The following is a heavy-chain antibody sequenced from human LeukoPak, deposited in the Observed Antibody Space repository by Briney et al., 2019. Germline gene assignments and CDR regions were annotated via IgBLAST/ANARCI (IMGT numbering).Heavy chain of an antibody. V-gene: IGHV4-59*08. J-gene: IGHJ4*02. D-gene: IGHD6-6*01. CDR2: IYYTGST. CDR1: GGSISSSY. Sequence: SETLSLTCSVSGGSISSSYWSWTRQPPGKGLEWIGYIYYTGSTNYNPSLRGRVTMFVDMSKNQFSLRLSSVTAADAAVYYCARHRAYSSSSPFDYWGQGTLVTVSS. CDR3: ARHRAYSSSSPFDY.